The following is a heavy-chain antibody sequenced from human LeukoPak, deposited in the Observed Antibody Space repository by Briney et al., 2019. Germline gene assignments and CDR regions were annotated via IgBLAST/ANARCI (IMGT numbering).Heavy chain of an antibody. D-gene: IGHD1-26*01. Sequence: SETLSLTCTVSGASLSRYYWTWIRQPPGKGLEWIGYIHYSGSTNYNASLKRRLAISVDTSKNQISMKPTSVTAADTAVYYCATYSDSDYTVFDSWGQGTLVSVSS. CDR3: ATYSDSDYTVFDS. V-gene: IGHV4-59*01. J-gene: IGHJ4*02. CDR1: GASLSRYY. CDR2: IHYSGST.